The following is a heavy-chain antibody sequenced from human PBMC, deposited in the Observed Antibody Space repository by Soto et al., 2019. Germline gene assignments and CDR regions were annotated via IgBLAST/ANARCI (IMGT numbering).Heavy chain of an antibody. J-gene: IGHJ4*02. Sequence: GGSLRLSCSASGFTFSNYNMNWVRQAPGKGLEWVSSITYSSDSIYYADSVKGRFTISRDNAENSLFLQMSSLRADDTAVYYCARRNNYNYGGTWNDYWGQGTLVTVSS. D-gene: IGHD5-18*01. CDR1: GFTFSNYN. CDR2: ITYSSDSI. V-gene: IGHV3-21*01. CDR3: ARRNNYNYGGTWNDY.